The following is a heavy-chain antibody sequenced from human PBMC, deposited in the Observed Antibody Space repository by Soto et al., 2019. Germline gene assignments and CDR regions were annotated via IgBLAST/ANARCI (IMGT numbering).Heavy chain of an antibody. V-gene: IGHV3-30*18. CDR2: ISYDGSNK. Sequence: GGSLRLSCAASGFTFSSYGMHWFRQAAGKGVEWVAVISYDGSNKYYADSVKGRFTISRDNSKNTLYLQMNSLRAEDTAVYYCAKDHAGDIVVVPAAGLAKPVDYWGQGTLVTVSS. CDR1: GFTFSSYG. J-gene: IGHJ4*02. CDR3: AKDHAGDIVVVPAAGLAKPVDY. D-gene: IGHD2-2*01.